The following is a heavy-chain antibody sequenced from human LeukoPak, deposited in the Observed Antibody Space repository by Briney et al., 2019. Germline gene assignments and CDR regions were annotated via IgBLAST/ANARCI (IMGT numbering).Heavy chain of an antibody. CDR2: IYYSGST. J-gene: IGHJ6*02. V-gene: IGHV4-59*01. Sequence: SETLSLTCTVSGGSISSYYWSWIRQPPGKGLEWIGYIYYSGSTNYNPSLKSRVTISVDTSKNQFSLKLSSVTAADTAVYYCARAYYYDCSGHLQPPLYYYYGMDVWGQGTTVTVSS. D-gene: IGHD3-22*01. CDR3: ARAYYYDCSGHLQPPLYYYYGMDV. CDR1: GGSISSYY.